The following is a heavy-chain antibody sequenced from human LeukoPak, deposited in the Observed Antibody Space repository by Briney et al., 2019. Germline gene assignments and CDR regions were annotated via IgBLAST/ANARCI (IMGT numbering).Heavy chain of an antibody. J-gene: IGHJ3*02. Sequence: SETLSLTCTVSSGSISSHYWSWIRQPPGKGLEWIGYIYTSGSTNYNPSLKSRVTISVDTSKNQFSLHLSSVTAADTAVYYCARQKCTSTSCLTKNAFDIWGQGTMVTVSS. CDR3: ARQKCTSTSCLTKNAFDI. CDR1: SGSISSHY. D-gene: IGHD2-2*01. CDR2: IYTSGST. V-gene: IGHV4-4*09.